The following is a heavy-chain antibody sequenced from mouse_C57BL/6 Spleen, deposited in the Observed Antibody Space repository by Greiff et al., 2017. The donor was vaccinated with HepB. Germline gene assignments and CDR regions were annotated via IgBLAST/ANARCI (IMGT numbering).Heavy chain of an antibody. Sequence: QVQLQQPGAELVKPGASVKLSCKASGYTFTSYWMHWVKQRPGQGLEWIGMIHPNSGSTNYNEKFKSKATLTVDKSSSTAYMQLSSLTSEDSAVYYCLYYYGRGSYFDYWGQGTTLTVSS. CDR1: GYTFTSYW. D-gene: IGHD1-1*01. CDR2: IHPNSGST. CDR3: LYYYGRGSYFDY. V-gene: IGHV1-64*01. J-gene: IGHJ2*01.